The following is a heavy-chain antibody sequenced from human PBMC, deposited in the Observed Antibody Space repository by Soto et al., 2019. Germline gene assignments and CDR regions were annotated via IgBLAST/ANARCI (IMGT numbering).Heavy chain of an antibody. V-gene: IGHV4-34*01. J-gene: IGHJ6*02. Sequence: SETLSHTCAAYGGSFSGYYWSWIRQPPGKGLEWIGEINHSGSTNYNPSLKSRVTISVDTFKNQFSLKLSSVTAADTAVYYCARATTVHYYYYYGMDVWGQGTTVT. D-gene: IGHD4-4*01. CDR3: ARATTVHYYYYYGMDV. CDR1: GGSFSGYY. CDR2: INHSGST.